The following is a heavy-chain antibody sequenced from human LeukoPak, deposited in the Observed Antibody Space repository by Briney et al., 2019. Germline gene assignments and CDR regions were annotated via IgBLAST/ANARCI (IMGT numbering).Heavy chain of an antibody. J-gene: IGHJ4*02. CDR2: ISNNGGYT. Sequence: GGSLRLSCAASGFTFSSSAMSWVRQAPGKGLEWVSAISNNGGYTYYADSVQGRFTISRDISKSTLCLQMNSLRAEDTAVYYCAKQLGYCSDGSCYFPYWGQGTLVTVSS. CDR3: AKQLGYCSDGSCYFPY. D-gene: IGHD2-15*01. V-gene: IGHV3-23*01. CDR1: GFTFSSSA.